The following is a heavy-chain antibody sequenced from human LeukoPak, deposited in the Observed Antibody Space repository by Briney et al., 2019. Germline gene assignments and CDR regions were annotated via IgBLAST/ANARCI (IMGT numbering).Heavy chain of an antibody. CDR1: GGSFSGYY. D-gene: IGHD2-2*01. CDR2: INHSGST. Sequence: SETLSLTCAVYGGSFSGYYWSWIRQPPGKGLEWIGEINHSGSTNYNPSLKSRVTISVDTSKNQFSLKLSSVTAADTAVYYCARGGTRDIVVVPAAMDPYYYGMDVWGQGTTVTVSS. J-gene: IGHJ6*02. CDR3: ARGGTRDIVVVPAAMDPYYYGMDV. V-gene: IGHV4-34*01.